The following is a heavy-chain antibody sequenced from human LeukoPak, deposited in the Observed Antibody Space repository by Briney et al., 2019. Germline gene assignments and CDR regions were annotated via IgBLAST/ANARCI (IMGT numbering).Heavy chain of an antibody. V-gene: IGHV3-15*01. D-gene: IGHD3-10*01. J-gene: IGHJ4*02. Sequence: GGSLRLSCAASGFTFNKAWMSWVRLAPGGGLEWVGRIKNKGDGGTTDYAAPVKGRFTVSRGDSKRSLYLQMNSLKAEDTAVYYCTTSGTPFEYWGQGTLVTVSS. CDR3: TTSGTPFEY. CDR1: GFTFNKAW. CDR2: IKNKGDGGTT.